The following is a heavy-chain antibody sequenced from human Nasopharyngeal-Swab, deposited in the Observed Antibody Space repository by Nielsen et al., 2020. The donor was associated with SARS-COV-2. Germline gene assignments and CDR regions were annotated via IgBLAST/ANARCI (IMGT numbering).Heavy chain of an antibody. CDR1: GYTFTSYG. J-gene: IGHJ4*02. Sequence: ASVKVSCKASGYTFTSYGISWVRQAPGQGLEWMGWISAYNGNTNYAQKLQGRVTMTRDTSTSTVYMELSSLRSEDTAVHYCARDSGYCSGGSCYPGDYWGQGTLVTVSS. V-gene: IGHV1-18*01. CDR2: ISAYNGNT. CDR3: ARDSGYCSGGSCYPGDY. D-gene: IGHD2-15*01.